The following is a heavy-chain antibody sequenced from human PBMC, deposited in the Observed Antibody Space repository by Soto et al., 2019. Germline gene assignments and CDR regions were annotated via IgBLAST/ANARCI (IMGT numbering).Heavy chain of an antibody. CDR3: AGGHYDSSGYSFDY. D-gene: IGHD3-22*01. V-gene: IGHV4-59*01. CDR2: IYYSGST. Sequence: SETLSLTCTVSGGSISSYYWSWIRQPPGKGLEWIGYIYYSGSTNYNPSLKSRVTISVDTSKNQFSLKLSSVTAADTAVYYCAGGHYDSSGYSFDYWGQGTLVTVSS. J-gene: IGHJ4*02. CDR1: GGSISSYY.